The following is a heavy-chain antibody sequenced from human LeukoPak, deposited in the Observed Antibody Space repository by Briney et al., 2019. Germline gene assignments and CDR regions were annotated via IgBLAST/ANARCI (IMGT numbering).Heavy chain of an antibody. V-gene: IGHV4-59*08. CDR3: ARQRLVVSYTAMVTGWFDP. Sequence: SETLSLTCTVSGGSISSYYWSWIRQPPGKGLEWMGYIYYSGSTNYNPSLKSRVTISVDTSKNQFSLKLSSVTAADTAVYYCARQRLVVSYTAMVTGWFDPWGQGTLVTVSS. D-gene: IGHD5-18*01. CDR2: IYYSGST. CDR1: GGSISSYY. J-gene: IGHJ5*02.